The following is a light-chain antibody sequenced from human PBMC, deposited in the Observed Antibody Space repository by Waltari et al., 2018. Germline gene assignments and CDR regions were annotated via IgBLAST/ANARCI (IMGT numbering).Light chain of an antibody. CDR3: AAWDDSLSCWV. V-gene: IGLV1-47*01. CDR1: SSNVGSSY. CDR2: RDE. J-gene: IGLJ3*02. Sequence: QSVLTQPPSASGTPGQRVTISCSGSSSNVGSSYVYWYQHLPGAAPKVLMFRDEERASGIPDRFSGSKSGTSASLAISGLRSEDEADYYCAAWDDSLSCWVFGGGTKLTVL.